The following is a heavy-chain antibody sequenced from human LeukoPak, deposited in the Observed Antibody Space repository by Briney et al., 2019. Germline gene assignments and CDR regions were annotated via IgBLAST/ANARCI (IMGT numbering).Heavy chain of an antibody. J-gene: IGHJ4*01. V-gene: IGHV1-2*02. CDR1: GYTFVGYY. CDR2: SNPNSGGT. Sequence: ASVTLSCKASGYTFVGYYLHWVRQAPGQGLEWMGWSNPNSGGTNYAQKFQGRVTMTRDTSISTAYMELSRLRSDDTAVYYCARDFMVRGVTTPDYWGEGTLASVSS. CDR3: ARDFMVRGVTTPDY. D-gene: IGHD3-10*01.